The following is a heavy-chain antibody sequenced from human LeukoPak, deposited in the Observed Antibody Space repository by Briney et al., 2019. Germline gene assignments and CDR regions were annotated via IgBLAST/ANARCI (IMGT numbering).Heavy chain of an antibody. Sequence: PGGSLRLSCAASGFTVSSNYMSWVRQVPGKGLEWVSVIYSGGSTYYADSVKGRFTISRDNSKNTLYLQMNSLRAEDTAVYYCARVGSSGYYFGYYYYYYMDVWGKGTTVTVSS. CDR2: IYSGGST. CDR1: GFTVSSNY. D-gene: IGHD3-22*01. J-gene: IGHJ6*03. CDR3: ARVGSSGYYFGYYYYYYMDV. V-gene: IGHV3-53*01.